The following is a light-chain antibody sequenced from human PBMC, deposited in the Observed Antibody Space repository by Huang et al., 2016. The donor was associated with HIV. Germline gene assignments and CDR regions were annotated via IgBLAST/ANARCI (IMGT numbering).Light chain of an antibody. J-gene: IGKJ1*01. CDR3: QQSFTVPRT. CDR1: QNIGKS. V-gene: IGKV1-39*01. Sequence: DIQMTQSPPSLSASVEDRVTFTCRADQNIGKSLNWYQQKPGKAPTLLVYTASTLESGVPSRFSGSGSGSRFTLNITNLEPEDFATYYCQQSFTVPRTFG. CDR2: TAS.